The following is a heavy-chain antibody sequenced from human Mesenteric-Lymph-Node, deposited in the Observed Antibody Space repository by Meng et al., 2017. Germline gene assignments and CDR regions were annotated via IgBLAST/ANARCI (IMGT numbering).Heavy chain of an antibody. V-gene: IGHV3-23*01. CDR3: ARDQRGSSGWYDDAFDI. J-gene: IGHJ3*02. CDR1: GFTFSSYA. D-gene: IGHD6-19*01. CDR2: ISGSGGST. Sequence: GGSLRLSCAASGFTFSSYAMSWVRQAPGKGLEWVSAISGSGGSTYYADSVKGRFTISRDNSKNTLYLQMNSLRAEDTAVYYCARDQRGSSGWYDDAFDIWGQGTMVTVSS.